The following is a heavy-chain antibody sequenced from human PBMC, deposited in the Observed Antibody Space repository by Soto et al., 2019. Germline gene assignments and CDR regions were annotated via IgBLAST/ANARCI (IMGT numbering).Heavy chain of an antibody. CDR1: GYTFTGYY. Sequence: ASVKVSCKASGYTFTGYYMHWVRQAPGQGLEWMGWINPNSGGTNYAQKFQGWVTMTRDTSISTAYMELSRLRSDDTAVYYCARSTMVRGVTPFYYYYYMDVWGKGTTVTVSS. D-gene: IGHD3-10*01. CDR2: INPNSGGT. J-gene: IGHJ6*03. CDR3: ARSTMVRGVTPFYYYYYMDV. V-gene: IGHV1-2*04.